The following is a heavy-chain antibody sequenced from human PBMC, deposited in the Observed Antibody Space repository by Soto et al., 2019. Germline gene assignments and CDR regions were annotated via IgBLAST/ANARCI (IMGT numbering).Heavy chain of an antibody. V-gene: IGHV1-69*12. CDR3: SRHDCISSSCYYYYYYGMDF. J-gene: IGHJ6*02. Sequence: QVQLVQSGAEVKKPGSSVKVSCKATGGTFSSYAISWVRQAPGQGLEWMRGIIPIFDTANYAQKFQGRVTITADESTSTAYIELRSLRSEDTAVYYCSRHDCISSSCYYYYYYGMDFWGQRTPVTVSS. CDR1: GGTFSSYA. CDR2: IIPIFDTA. D-gene: IGHD2-2*01.